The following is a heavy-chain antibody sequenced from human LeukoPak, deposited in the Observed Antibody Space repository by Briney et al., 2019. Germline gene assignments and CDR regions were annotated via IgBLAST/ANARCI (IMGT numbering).Heavy chain of an antibody. CDR2: INHSGST. D-gene: IGHD3-10*01. V-gene: IGHV4-34*01. CDR3: ARGRITMVRGVTRGNWFDP. J-gene: IGHJ5*02. Sequence: PSETLSLTCAVYGGSFSGYYWSWIRQPPGQGLEWIGEINHSGSTNYNPSLKSRVTISVDTSKNQFPLKLSSVTAADTAVYYCARGRITMVRGVTRGNWFDPWGQGTLVTVSS. CDR1: GGSFSGYY.